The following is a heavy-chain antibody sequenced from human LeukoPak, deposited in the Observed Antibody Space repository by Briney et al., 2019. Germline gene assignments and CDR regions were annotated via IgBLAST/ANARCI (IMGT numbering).Heavy chain of an antibody. CDR2: ISSNGGST. CDR3: VKVSSTAGATYFDH. CDR1: GFTFSIYA. V-gene: IGHV3-64D*06. D-gene: IGHD1-26*01. J-gene: IGHJ4*02. Sequence: GGSLRLSCSASGFTFSIYATHWVRQAPGKGLEYISGISSNGGSTYHADSVKGRFTTSRDNSKNTLYFQMSSLRAEDTAVYYCVKVSSTAGATYFDHWGQGTLVTVSS.